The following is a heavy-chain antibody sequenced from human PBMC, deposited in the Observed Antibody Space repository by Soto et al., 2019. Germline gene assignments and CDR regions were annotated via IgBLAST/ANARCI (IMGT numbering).Heavy chain of an antibody. J-gene: IGHJ5*02. CDR1: GASISGFY. D-gene: IGHD1-1*01. Sequence: PSEILSLACTVSGASISGFYWSWIRKSAGKGVEWIGRIYATGTTDYNPSLRSRVMMSVDTSRKQFSLKLRSVTAAHTAVYYCVRDGKKTLRDWFDPWGQGISVTAPQ. CDR3: VRDGKKTLRDWFDP. CDR2: IYATGTT. V-gene: IGHV4-4*07.